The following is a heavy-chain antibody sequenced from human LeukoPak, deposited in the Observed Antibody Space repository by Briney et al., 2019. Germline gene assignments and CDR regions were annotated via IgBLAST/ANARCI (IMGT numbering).Heavy chain of an antibody. CDR1: GFTFSSYS. Sequence: GGSLRLSCAASGFTFSSYSMTWVRQAPGKGLEWVSSISSSSSYIYYADSVKGRFTISRDHAKNSLYLQMNSLRAAATAVYYCASDLKQQLVLGAFDIWGQGTMVTVSS. J-gene: IGHJ3*02. V-gene: IGHV3-21*01. CDR2: ISSSSSYI. CDR3: ASDLKQQLVLGAFDI. D-gene: IGHD6-13*01.